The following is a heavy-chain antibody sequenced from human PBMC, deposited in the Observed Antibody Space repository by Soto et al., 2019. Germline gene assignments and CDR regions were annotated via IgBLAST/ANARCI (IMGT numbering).Heavy chain of an antibody. V-gene: IGHV1-3*01. CDR1: GYTFTSYA. J-gene: IGHJ4*02. CDR3: ARESSVYVPFDY. CDR2: INAGNGNT. Sequence: SVNVSCNASGYTFTSYAMHWERQAPGQRLEWMGWINAGNGNTKYSQKFQGRVTITRDTSASTAYMELSSLRSEDTAVYYCARESSVYVPFDYWGQGTLVTVSS. D-gene: IGHD3-16*02.